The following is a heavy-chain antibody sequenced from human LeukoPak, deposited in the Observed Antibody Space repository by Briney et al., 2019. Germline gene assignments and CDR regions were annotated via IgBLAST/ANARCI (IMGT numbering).Heavy chain of an antibody. CDR1: GGSISSYY. D-gene: IGHD3-3*01. Sequence: SETLSLTCTVSGGSISSYYWTWIRQAPGNGLEWIGYIYYTGSTNYNPSLKSRVTISVDTSKNQFSLKLSSVTAADAAVYYCARPRYDFWSGYYTLGEGRRDAFDIWGQGTMVTVSS. CDR3: ARPRYDFWSGYYTLGEGRRDAFDI. J-gene: IGHJ3*02. CDR2: IYYTGST. V-gene: IGHV4-59*12.